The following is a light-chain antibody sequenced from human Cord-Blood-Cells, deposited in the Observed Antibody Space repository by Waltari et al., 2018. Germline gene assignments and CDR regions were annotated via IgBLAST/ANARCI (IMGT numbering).Light chain of an antibody. CDR3: CSYAGSSTPNWV. CDR1: SSDAGSSNL. J-gene: IGLJ3*02. V-gene: IGLV2-23*01. Sequence: QSALTQPASVSGSPGHAITISCPGTSSDAGSSNLVSCYQQHPGKAPKLMIYEGSKRPSGVSNRFSGSKSGNTASLTISGLQAEDEADYYCCSYAGSSTPNWVFGGGTKLTVL. CDR2: EGS.